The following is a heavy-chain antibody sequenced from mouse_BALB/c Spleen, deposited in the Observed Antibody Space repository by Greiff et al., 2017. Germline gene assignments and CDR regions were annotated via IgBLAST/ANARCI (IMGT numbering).Heavy chain of an antibody. J-gene: IGHJ2*01. D-gene: IGHD2-14*01. Sequence: VQLVESGPGLVQPSQSLSITCTVSGFSLTSYGVHWVRQSPGKGLEWLGVIWSGGSTDYNAAFISRLSISKDNSKSQVFFKMNSLQANDTAIYYCARMGGYDGYYFDYWGQGTTLTVSS. CDR3: ARMGGYDGYYFDY. CDR2: IWSGGST. V-gene: IGHV2-2*02. CDR1: GFSLTSYG.